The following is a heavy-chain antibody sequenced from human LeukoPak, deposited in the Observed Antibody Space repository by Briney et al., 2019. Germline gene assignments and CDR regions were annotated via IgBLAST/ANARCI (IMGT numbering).Heavy chain of an antibody. Sequence: PSETLSLTCIVSGGSITSSRYYWGWIRQPPGKGLEWIGTIYYSGTTYYNPSLKSRVTLSVDTSKTQFSLKLSSVTAADTAVYYCAQNPSPRYFDYWGQGALVTVSS. CDR2: IYYSGTT. CDR3: AQNPSPRYFDY. J-gene: IGHJ4*02. CDR1: GGSITSSRYY. D-gene: IGHD1-14*01. V-gene: IGHV4-39*01.